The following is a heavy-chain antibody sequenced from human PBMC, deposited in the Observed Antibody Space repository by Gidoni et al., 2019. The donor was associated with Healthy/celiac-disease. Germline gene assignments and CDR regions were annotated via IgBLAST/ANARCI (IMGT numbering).Heavy chain of an antibody. V-gene: IGHV1-2*06. J-gene: IGHJ4*02. Sequence: QVQLVQPGAEVKKPGASVKVSCKASGYTFTGYYMHWGRQAPGQGLDWMGRINPNSGGTNYAQKFQGRVTMTRDTSISTAYMELSRLRSDDTAVYYCARVDDYVWGSYRPFDYWGQGTLVTVSS. D-gene: IGHD3-16*02. CDR2: INPNSGGT. CDR1: GYTFTGYY. CDR3: ARVDDYVWGSYRPFDY.